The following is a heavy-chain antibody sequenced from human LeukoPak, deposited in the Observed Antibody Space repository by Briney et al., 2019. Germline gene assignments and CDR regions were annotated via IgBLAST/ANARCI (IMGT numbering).Heavy chain of an antibody. CDR3: ARRPTGDPKFDY. D-gene: IGHD7-27*01. CDR1: GGSISTTTYY. V-gene: IGHV4-39*01. Sequence: SETLSLTCTVSGGSISTTTYYWGWVRQLPGKGLEWIGSIYVSGSSYYNPSLKSRVSISVDTSKNRFSLKLSTVTAADTAVYYCARRPTGDPKFDYWGQGTLVTVSS. CDR2: IYVSGSS. J-gene: IGHJ4*02.